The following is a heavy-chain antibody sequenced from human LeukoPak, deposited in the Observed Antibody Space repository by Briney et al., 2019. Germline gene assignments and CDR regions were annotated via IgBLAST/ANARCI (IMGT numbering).Heavy chain of an antibody. V-gene: IGHV1-3*01. CDR1: GYTFTSYA. D-gene: IGHD3-10*01. J-gene: IGHJ6*02. CDR3: ARESGDMYYYYGMDV. CDR2: INAGNGNT. Sequence: ASVKVSCKASGYTFTSYAMHWVRQAPGQRLEWMGWINAGNGNTKYSQKLQGRVTMTTDTSTSTAYMELRSLRSDDTAVYYCARESGDMYYYYGMDVWGQGTTVTVSS.